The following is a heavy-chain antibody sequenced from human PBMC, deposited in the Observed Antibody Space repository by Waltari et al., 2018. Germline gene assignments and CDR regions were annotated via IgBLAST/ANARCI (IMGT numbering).Heavy chain of an antibody. V-gene: IGHV1-69*14. D-gene: IGHD6-13*01. CDR2: IIPIFGTA. CDR3: ARGETGSSWYHPYPYDY. Sequence: QVQLVQSGAEVKKPGSSVKVSCKASGGTFSSYAISWVRQAPGQGLEWMGGIIPIFGTANYAPKFQGRVTITADKSTSTAYMELSSLRSEDTAVYYCARGETGSSWYHPYPYDYWGQGTLVTVSS. J-gene: IGHJ4*02. CDR1: GGTFSSYA.